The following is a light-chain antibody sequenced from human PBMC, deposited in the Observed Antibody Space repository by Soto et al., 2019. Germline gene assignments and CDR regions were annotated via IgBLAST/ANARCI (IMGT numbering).Light chain of an antibody. V-gene: IGKV1-27*01. CDR3: QNYDSAPRT. Sequence: DIQMTQSPSSLSASVGDSVTITCRASQGISNSLAWYQHKSGKVPKLLIYAASTLQSGVPSRFSGSKSGTDFILTISILQPEDVATYYCQNYDSAPRTFGQGTQVEI. J-gene: IGKJ1*01. CDR2: AAS. CDR1: QGISNS.